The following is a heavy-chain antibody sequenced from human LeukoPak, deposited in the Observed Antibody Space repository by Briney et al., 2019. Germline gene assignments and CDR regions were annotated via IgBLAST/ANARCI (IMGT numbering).Heavy chain of an antibody. Sequence: PSETLSLTCAVYGGSFSGYYWSCIRQRPGKGLEWIGEINHNGKTNYNPSLKSRVTISVDTSKNQFSLKLSSVTAADTAVYYCARVRGYSGYRLDYWGQGTLVTVSS. J-gene: IGHJ4*02. CDR2: INHNGKT. V-gene: IGHV4-34*01. D-gene: IGHD5-12*01. CDR1: GGSFSGYY. CDR3: ARVRGYSGYRLDY.